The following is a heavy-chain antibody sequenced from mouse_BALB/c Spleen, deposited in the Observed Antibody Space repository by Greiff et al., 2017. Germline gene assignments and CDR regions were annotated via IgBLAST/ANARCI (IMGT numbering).Heavy chain of an antibody. D-gene: IGHD2-1*01. J-gene: IGHJ4*01. V-gene: IGHV14-3*02. CDR1: GFNIKDTY. CDR2: IDPANGNT. Sequence: EVQLQESGAELVKPGASVKLSCTASGFNIKDTYMHWVKQRPEQGLEWIGRIDPANGNTKYDPKFQGKATITADTSSNTAYLQLSSLTSEDTAVYYCARGGIYYSMDYWGQGNAVTVSS. CDR3: ARGGIYYSMDY.